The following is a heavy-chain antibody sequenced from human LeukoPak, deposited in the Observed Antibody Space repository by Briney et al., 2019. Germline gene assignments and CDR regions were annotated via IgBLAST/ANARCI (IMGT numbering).Heavy chain of an antibody. CDR2: ISYDGSNK. J-gene: IGHJ4*02. Sequence: PGRSLRLSCAASGFTFSSYGMHWVRQAPGKGLEWVAVISYDGSNKYYADSVKGRFTISRDNSKNTLYLQMNSLRAEDTAVYYCAKEGSEAAAGDYWGQGTLVTVSS. CDR1: GFTFSSYG. D-gene: IGHD6-13*01. V-gene: IGHV3-30*18. CDR3: AKEGSEAAAGDY.